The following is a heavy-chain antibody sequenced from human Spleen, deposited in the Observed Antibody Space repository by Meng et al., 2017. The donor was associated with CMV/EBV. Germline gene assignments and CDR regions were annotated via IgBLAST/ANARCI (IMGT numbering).Heavy chain of an antibody. Sequence: SETLSLTCTVSGYSISSGYYWGWIRQPPGKGLEWIGSIYRSGSTYYNPSLKSRVTISVDTSKNQFSLKVSSVTAADTAVYYCAKLELSGSNPYYWGQGTLVTVSS. J-gene: IGHJ4*02. V-gene: IGHV4-38-2*02. CDR2: IYRSGST. CDR1: GYSISSGYY. CDR3: AKLELSGSNPYY. D-gene: IGHD1-26*01.